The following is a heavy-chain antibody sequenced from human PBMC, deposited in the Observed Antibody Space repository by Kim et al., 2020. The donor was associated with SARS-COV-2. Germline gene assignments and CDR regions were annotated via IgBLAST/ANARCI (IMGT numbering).Heavy chain of an antibody. CDR2: INTCGGP. Sequence: SETLSLTCTVSGGSLSSNCKYWVRHRPRPGQGWVWRINTCGGPNYNPTPTRRSTVSVDTSKNQFSLKLSSGTAADTAGDYCARASGVDAFDIWGHGTMVTVSS. V-gene: IGHV4-4*07. CDR1: GGSLSSNC. CDR3: ARASGVDAFDI. J-gene: IGHJ3*02. D-gene: IGHD1-26*01.